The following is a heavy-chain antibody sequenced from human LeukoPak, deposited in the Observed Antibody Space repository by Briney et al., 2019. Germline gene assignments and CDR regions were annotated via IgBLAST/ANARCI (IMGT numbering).Heavy chain of an antibody. J-gene: IGHJ4*02. Sequence: NPSETLSLTCTVSGGSISSSSYYWGWIRQPPGKGLEWIGSIYYSGSTYYTPSLKSRVTISVDTSKNQFSLKLSSVTAADTAVYYCASRDFWSGRWGQGTLVTVSS. V-gene: IGHV4-39*01. D-gene: IGHD3-3*01. CDR3: ASRDFWSGR. CDR2: IYYSGST. CDR1: GGSISSSSYY.